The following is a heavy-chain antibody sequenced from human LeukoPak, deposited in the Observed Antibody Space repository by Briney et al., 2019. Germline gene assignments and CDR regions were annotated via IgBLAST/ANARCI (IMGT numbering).Heavy chain of an antibody. CDR1: GFTFSSYA. CDR3: AKDLGTPHYGGNSPPYFDY. Sequence: GGSLRLSCAVSGFTFSSYAMGWVRQAPGKGLEWVSAISGSGGRTYYADSVKGRFTISRDNSKNTLYLQMNSLRAEDTAVYYCAKDLGTPHYGGNSPPYFDYWGQGTLVTVSS. CDR2: ISGSGGRT. V-gene: IGHV3-23*01. J-gene: IGHJ4*02. D-gene: IGHD4-23*01.